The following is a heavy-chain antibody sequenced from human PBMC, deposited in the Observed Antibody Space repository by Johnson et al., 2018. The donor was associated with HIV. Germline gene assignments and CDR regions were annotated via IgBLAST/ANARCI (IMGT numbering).Heavy chain of an antibody. CDR1: GFTFNSYA. D-gene: IGHD2-8*01. V-gene: IGHV3-33*08. Sequence: QVQLVESGGGVVQPGRSLRLSCAASGFTFNSYALHWVRQAPGKGLEWVAFIRYDGSNKHYADSVKGRFTISRDNSKNTLYLQMNSLRAEDTAVYYCARDSNRYAFDIWGQGTMVTVSS. J-gene: IGHJ3*02. CDR2: IRYDGSNK. CDR3: ARDSNRYAFDI.